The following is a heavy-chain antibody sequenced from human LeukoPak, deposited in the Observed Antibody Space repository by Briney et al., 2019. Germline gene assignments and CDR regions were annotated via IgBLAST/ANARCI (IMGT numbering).Heavy chain of an antibody. Sequence: GASVKVSCKASGYTFTSYGISWVRQAPGQGLEWMGWISAYNGNTNYAQKLQGRVTMTTDTSTSTAYMELRSLRSDDTAVYYCARASTPSYSGSSSPHFDYWGQGTLATVSS. CDR3: ARASTPSYSGSSSPHFDY. CDR2: ISAYNGNT. D-gene: IGHD1-26*01. CDR1: GYTFTSYG. J-gene: IGHJ4*02. V-gene: IGHV1-18*01.